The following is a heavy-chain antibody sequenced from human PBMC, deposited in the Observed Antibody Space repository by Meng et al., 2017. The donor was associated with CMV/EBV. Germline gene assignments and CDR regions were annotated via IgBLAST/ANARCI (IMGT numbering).Heavy chain of an antibody. CDR3: AGSSLRFLELDYYYYGMDV. Sequence: SETLSLTCTVSGGSISSGDYYWSWIRQPPGKGLEWIGYIYYSGSTYYNPSLKSRVTISVDTSKSQFSLKLSSVTAADTAVYYCAGSSLRFLELDYYYYGMDVWGQGTTVTVSS. J-gene: IGHJ6*02. V-gene: IGHV4-30-4*02. CDR2: IYYSGST. CDR1: GGSISSGDYY. D-gene: IGHD3-3*01.